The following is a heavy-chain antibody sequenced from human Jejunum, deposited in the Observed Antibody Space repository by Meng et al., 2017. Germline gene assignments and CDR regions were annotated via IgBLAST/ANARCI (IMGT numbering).Heavy chain of an antibody. Sequence: EVRLFAAGGGLVQPGGSLRLCCAASGFTLRTYAMSWVRQAPGKGLEWVSTIGGGGTTTYYADSVKGRFTISRDNSKDTLYLQMNSLSAEDTAVYYCANRGDSSASYHYFENWGKGTLVTVSS. CDR3: ANRGDSSASYHYFEN. V-gene: IGHV3-23*01. J-gene: IGHJ4*02. CDR1: GFTLRTYA. D-gene: IGHD3-22*01. CDR2: IGGGGTTT.